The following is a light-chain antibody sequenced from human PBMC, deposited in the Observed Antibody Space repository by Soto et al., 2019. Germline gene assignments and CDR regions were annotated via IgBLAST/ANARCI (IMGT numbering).Light chain of an antibody. CDR3: AAWDDSLNAVV. Sequence: QPVLTQPPSASGTPGQRVTISCSGSSSNIGSNNVNWYQQLPGTDPKILIYSNNQRPSSGPARFSGSNSGSSASLAISGLQSEEEEAYYCAAWDDSLNAVVFGGGTKLTVL. CDR1: SSNIGSNN. CDR2: SNN. J-gene: IGLJ2*01. V-gene: IGLV1-44*01.